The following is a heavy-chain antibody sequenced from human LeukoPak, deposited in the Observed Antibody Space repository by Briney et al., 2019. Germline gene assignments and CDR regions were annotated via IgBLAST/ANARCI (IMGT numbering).Heavy chain of an antibody. J-gene: IGHJ4*02. CDR3: GYTNNFYH. CDR1: GLSISGQW. D-gene: IGHD3-16*02. V-gene: IGHV3-7*01. Sequence: PGESLRLSCVASGLSISGQWMNWVRQAPGQGLEWVANIKHDGSEEYYVDSVKGRFTFSRDDGRNSVSLQMNSVRAEDTAVYYCGYTNNFYHWGQGTLVVVSS. CDR2: IKHDGSEE.